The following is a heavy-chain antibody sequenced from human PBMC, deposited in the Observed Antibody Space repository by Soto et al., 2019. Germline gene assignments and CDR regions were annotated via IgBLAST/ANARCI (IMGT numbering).Heavy chain of an antibody. CDR2: ISSSSSYI. V-gene: IGHV3-21*06. CDR3: ARDIGEMSAV. D-gene: IGHD3-10*01. J-gene: IGHJ4*02. Sequence: GSLRLSGTGSVFTFSSSTMTWVRQVPGKGLEWVSSISSSSSYIYFADSLKGRFTISRDNAKNSLYLQMNSLRAEDTAVYYCARDIGEMSAVWGQGTQVTVSS. CDR1: VFTFSSST.